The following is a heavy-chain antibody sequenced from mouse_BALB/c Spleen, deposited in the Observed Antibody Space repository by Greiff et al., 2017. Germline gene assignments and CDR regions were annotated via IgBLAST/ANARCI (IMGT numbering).Heavy chain of an antibody. Sequence: VQLQQSGAELARPGASVKMSCKASGYTFTSYTMHWVKQRPGQGLEWIGYINPSSGYTNYNQKFKDKATLTADKSSSTAYMQLSSLTSEDSAVYYCARSMIKDAWFAYWGQGTLVTVSA. CDR3: ARSMIKDAWFAY. D-gene: IGHD2-4*01. CDR1: GYTFTSYT. CDR2: INPSSGYT. V-gene: IGHV1-4*01. J-gene: IGHJ3*01.